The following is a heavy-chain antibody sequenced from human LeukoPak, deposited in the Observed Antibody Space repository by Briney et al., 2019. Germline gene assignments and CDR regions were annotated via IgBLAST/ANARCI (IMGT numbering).Heavy chain of an antibody. Sequence: GGSLRLSCAASGFTFDDYGMSWVRQAPGKGLEWVSGINWNGGSTGYADSVKGRFIISRDNAKNSLYLQMNSLRAEDTALYYCASGPEYSSSFSQYYFDYWGQGTLVTVSS. D-gene: IGHD6-6*01. V-gene: IGHV3-20*04. CDR2: INWNGGST. CDR3: ASGPEYSSSFSQYYFDY. CDR1: GFTFDDYG. J-gene: IGHJ4*02.